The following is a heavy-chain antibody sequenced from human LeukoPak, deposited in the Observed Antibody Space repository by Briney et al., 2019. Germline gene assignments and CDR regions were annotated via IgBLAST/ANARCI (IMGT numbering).Heavy chain of an antibody. V-gene: IGHV4-61*01. CDR1: GGSVSSGTYY. CDR3: ARDYCSSTTCYDSYYYGMDV. Sequence: SETLSLTCTVSGGSVSSGTYYWSWLRQPPGKGLEWIGYISYTGNTNYNPSLKSRVTISVDTSKNQFSLKLSSVTAADTAVYYCARDYCSSTTCYDSYYYGMDVWGQGTTVTVSS. D-gene: IGHD2-2*01. CDR2: ISYTGNT. J-gene: IGHJ6*02.